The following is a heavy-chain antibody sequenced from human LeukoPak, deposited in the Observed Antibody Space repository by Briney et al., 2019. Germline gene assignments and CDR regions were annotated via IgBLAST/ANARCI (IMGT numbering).Heavy chain of an antibody. J-gene: IGHJ4*02. D-gene: IGHD2-15*01. CDR1: GGSFSGYY. Sequence: SETLSLTCAVYGGSFSGYYWSWIRQPPGKGLEWIGEINHSGSTNYNPSLKSRVTISVDTSKNQFSLKLSSVTAADTAVYYCARGVGFDYWGQGTLVTVSS. CDR2: INHSGST. CDR3: ARGVGFDY. V-gene: IGHV4-34*01.